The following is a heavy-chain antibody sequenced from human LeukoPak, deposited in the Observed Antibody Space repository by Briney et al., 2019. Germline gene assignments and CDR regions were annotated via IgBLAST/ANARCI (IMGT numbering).Heavy chain of an antibody. Sequence: SQTLSLTCTVSGGSLSSGDYYWSWIRQPPGKGLEWLGYIYYSGSTYYNPSLKSRVTISVDTSKNQFSLKLSSVTAADTAVYYCARVVPLASKNYDFWSGYLDYWGQGTLVTVSS. J-gene: IGHJ4*02. CDR3: ARVVPLASKNYDFWSGYLDY. V-gene: IGHV4-30-4*08. CDR2: IYYSGST. CDR1: GGSLSSGDYY. D-gene: IGHD3-3*01.